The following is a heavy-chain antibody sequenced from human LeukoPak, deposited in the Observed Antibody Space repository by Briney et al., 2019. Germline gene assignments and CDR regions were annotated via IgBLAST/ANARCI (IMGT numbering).Heavy chain of an antibody. D-gene: IGHD3-10*01. Sequence: PGGSLRLSCAASGFTFSNYAMTWVRQAPGKGLEWVSILSGSGGATYYADSVKGRFTISRDNSENTQFLQMNNLGAEDTAVYYCAKKRVITTPDAIDWYFDLWGRGTLVTVSS. CDR3: AKKRVITTPDAIDWYFDL. J-gene: IGHJ2*01. CDR1: GFTFSNYA. V-gene: IGHV3-23*01. CDR2: LSGSGGAT.